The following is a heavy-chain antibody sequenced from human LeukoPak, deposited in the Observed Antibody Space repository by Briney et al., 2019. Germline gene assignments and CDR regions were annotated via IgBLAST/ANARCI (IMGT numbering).Heavy chain of an antibody. CDR1: GFTFSSYA. J-gene: IGHJ4*02. V-gene: IGHV3-23*01. CDR2: ISDSGGST. CDR3: ARDQVWIVVGSFDY. Sequence: PGGSLRLSCAASGFTFSSYAMSWVRQAPGKGPEWVSGISDSGGSTYYADSVKGRFTISRDNSKNTLYLQMTSLRAEDTAVYYCARDQVWIVVGSFDYWGQGTLVTVSS. D-gene: IGHD3-22*01.